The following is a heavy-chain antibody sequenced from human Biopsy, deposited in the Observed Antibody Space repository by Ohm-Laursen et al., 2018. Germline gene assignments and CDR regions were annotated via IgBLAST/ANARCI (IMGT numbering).Heavy chain of an antibody. CDR3: AGIVLGPTNDAFDI. D-gene: IGHD1-26*01. J-gene: IGHJ3*02. Sequence: SETLSLTWTVSGDSIRNYYWSWIRQAAGKGLEWIGRIYPGGGTIYNPSLKGRVTMSVDTSKNHFSLNLNSVTAADTAVYYCAGIVLGPTNDAFDIWGQGTMVTVSS. CDR2: IYPGGGT. V-gene: IGHV4-4*07. CDR1: GDSIRNYY.